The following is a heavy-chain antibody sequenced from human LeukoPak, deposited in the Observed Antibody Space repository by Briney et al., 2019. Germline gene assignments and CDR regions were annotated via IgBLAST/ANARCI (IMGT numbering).Heavy chain of an antibody. Sequence: GGSLRLSCAAPGFTFSSYGMHWVRQAPGKGLEWVPLISYDGSNKYYADSVKGRFTISRDNSKNTLYLQMNSLRAEDTAVYYCARPPGYSSSWAFDYWGQGTLVTVSS. CDR1: GFTFSSYG. CDR3: ARPPGYSSSWAFDY. CDR2: ISYDGSNK. D-gene: IGHD6-13*01. V-gene: IGHV3-30*03. J-gene: IGHJ4*02.